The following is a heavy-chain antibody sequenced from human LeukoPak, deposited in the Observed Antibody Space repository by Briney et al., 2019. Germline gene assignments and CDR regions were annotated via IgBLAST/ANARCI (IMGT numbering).Heavy chain of an antibody. V-gene: IGHV3-23*01. J-gene: IGHJ4*02. CDR1: GFTFSSYA. D-gene: IGHD3-9*01. Sequence: GGSLRLSCAASGFTFSSYAMSWVRQAPGKGLEWVSAISGSGGSTYYADSEKGRFTISRDNSKNTLYLQMNSLRAEDTAVYYCAKPFMAPYYDILTGYLYFDYWGQGTLVTVSS. CDR3: AKPFMAPYYDILTGYLYFDY. CDR2: ISGSGGST.